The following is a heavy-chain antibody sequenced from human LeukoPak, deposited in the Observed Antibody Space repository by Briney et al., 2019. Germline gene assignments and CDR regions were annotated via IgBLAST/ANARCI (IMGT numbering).Heavy chain of an antibody. CDR2: IKQDGSEK. CDR3: ARDGDSSGWYNGYFDY. V-gene: IGHV3-7*01. D-gene: IGHD6-19*01. CDR1: GFTFSSYW. J-gene: IGHJ4*02. Sequence: GGSLRLSCAASGFTFSSYWMSWVRQAPGKGLEWVANIKQDGSEKYYMDSVKGRFTISRDNAKNSLYLQMNSLRAEDTAVYYCARDGDSSGWYNGYFDYWGQGTLVTVSS.